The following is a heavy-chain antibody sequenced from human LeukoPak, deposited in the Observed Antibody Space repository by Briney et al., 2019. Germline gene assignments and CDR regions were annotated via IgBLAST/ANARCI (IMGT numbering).Heavy chain of an antibody. CDR1: GYTFTGYY. CDR2: INPNSGGT. Sequence: ASVRVSCKASGYTFTGYYMHWVRQAPEQGLEWMGWINPNSGGTNYAQKFQGRVTMTRDTSISTAYMELSRLRSDDTAVYYCARGGPGGFDILTGYYWSYFDYWGQGTLVTVSS. D-gene: IGHD3-9*01. J-gene: IGHJ4*02. CDR3: ARGGPGGFDILTGYYWSYFDY. V-gene: IGHV1-2*02.